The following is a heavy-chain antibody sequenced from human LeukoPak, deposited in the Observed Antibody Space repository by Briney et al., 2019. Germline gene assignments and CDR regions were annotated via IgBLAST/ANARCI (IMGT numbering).Heavy chain of an antibody. CDR3: AKCSANYYNDAFDV. D-gene: IGHD3-10*02. J-gene: IGHJ3*01. CDR1: GFIFDNFA. CDR2: VSGGGAKR. V-gene: IGHV3-23*01. Sequence: GGSLRFSCSASGFIFDNFAMNWVRPAPGKGLEWVSYVSGGGAKRHYSASVKGRFTISRDNSKNTLYLEMNRLGAEDTAMYYCAKCSANYYNDAFDVWGRGTMVTVSS.